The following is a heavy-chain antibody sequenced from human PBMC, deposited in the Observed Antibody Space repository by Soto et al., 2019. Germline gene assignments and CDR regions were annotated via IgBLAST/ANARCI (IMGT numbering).Heavy chain of an antibody. J-gene: IGHJ4*02. CDR2: ISYDGSNK. D-gene: IGHD2-15*01. CDR3: ASLYPGNY. Sequence: QVQLVESGGGVVQPGRSLRLSCAASGFTFSSYAMHWVRQAPGKGLEWVAVISYDGSNKYYADSVKGRFTISGDNSKNTLYLQMNSLRAEDTAVYYCASLYPGNYWGQGTLVTVSS. V-gene: IGHV3-30-3*01. CDR1: GFTFSSYA.